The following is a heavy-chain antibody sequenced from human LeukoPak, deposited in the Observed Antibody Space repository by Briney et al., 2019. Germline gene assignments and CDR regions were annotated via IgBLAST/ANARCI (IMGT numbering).Heavy chain of an antibody. J-gene: IGHJ4*02. V-gene: IGHV3-23*01. Sequence: GGSLRLSCAASGFTFSSYAMSWVRQAPGKGLEWVSAISGSGGSTYYADSVKGRFTISRDNSKNTLYLQMNSLRAEDTAVYYCAKDHISGNDWNYFDYWGQGTLVTVSS. CDR3: AKDHISGNDWNYFDY. CDR2: ISGSGGST. CDR1: GFTFSSYA. D-gene: IGHD5-12*01.